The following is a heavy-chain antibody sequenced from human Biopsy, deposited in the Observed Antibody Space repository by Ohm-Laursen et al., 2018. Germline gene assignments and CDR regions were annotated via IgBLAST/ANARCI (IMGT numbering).Heavy chain of an antibody. CDR3: TRDRHYASESYAGMDV. CDR1: GYTYTSYG. V-gene: IGHV1-18*01. Sequence: ASVKASCKVSGYTYTSYGISWVRQAPGQGPEWMGWISGHNGNTVYPQNHQSRVTLTTDISTSTAYMELRSLRSDDTAIYYCTRDRHYASESYAGMDVWGQGTTVTVSS. D-gene: IGHD3-10*01. J-gene: IGHJ6*02. CDR2: ISGHNGNT.